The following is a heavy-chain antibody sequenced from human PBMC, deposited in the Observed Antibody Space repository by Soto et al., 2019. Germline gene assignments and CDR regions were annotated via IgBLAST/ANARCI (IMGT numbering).Heavy chain of an antibody. V-gene: IGHV3-30-3*01. Sequence: QVKLVESGGGVVQPGRSLRLSCAASGFTFSSFTMHWVRQAPGKGRGGVGFISYVDGTNQYYAEAVKGRFTFSRDNPKNTLYLQMNSLRAEDTAVYYCARSIAVAGTPEFDYWGPGTLVTVSS. CDR2: ISYVDGTNQ. CDR3: ARSIAVAGTPEFDY. CDR1: GFTFSSFT. D-gene: IGHD6-19*01. J-gene: IGHJ4*02.